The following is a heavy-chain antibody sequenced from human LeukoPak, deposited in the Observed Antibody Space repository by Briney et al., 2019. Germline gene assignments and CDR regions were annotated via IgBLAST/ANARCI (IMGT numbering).Heavy chain of an antibody. Sequence: GGSLRLSCAASGFTFSSYGMSWVRQAPGKGLEWVSAISGSGGTTYYADSVKGRFTISRDNSKNTLYVQMNSLRAEDTAVYYCAKLGDRGSYCDYWGQGTLVSVSS. J-gene: IGHJ4*02. CDR2: ISGSGGTT. V-gene: IGHV3-23*01. CDR3: AKLGDRGSYCDY. CDR1: GFTFSSYG. D-gene: IGHD1-26*01.